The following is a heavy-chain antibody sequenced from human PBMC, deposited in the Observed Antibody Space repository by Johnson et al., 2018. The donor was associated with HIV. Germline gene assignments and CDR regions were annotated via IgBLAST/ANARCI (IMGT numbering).Heavy chain of an antibody. D-gene: IGHD2/OR15-2a*01. J-gene: IGHJ3*02. V-gene: IGHV3-30*18. Sequence: QVQLVESGGGVVQPGRSLRLSCAVSGFTFSRNAMHWVRQAPGKGLEWMAVISDDGSNKYYAESVKGRFTISRDNSKNTLYLQMNSLRAEDTAVYYCAKAQAFRGAFDIWGQGTMVTVSS. CDR3: AKAQAFRGAFDI. CDR1: GFTFSRNA. CDR2: ISDDGSNK.